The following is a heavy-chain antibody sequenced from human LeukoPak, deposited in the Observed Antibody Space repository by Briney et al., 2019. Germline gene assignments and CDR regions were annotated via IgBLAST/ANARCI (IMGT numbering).Heavy chain of an antibody. CDR3: AREDYDRCGYRNHRSLDY. V-gene: IGHV4-34*01. CDR2: INHSGST. CDR1: GGSFSGYY. J-gene: IGHJ4*02. Sequence: PSETLSLTCAVYGGSFSGYYWSWIRQPPGKGLEWIGEINHSGSTNYNPSLKSRVTITVDTSTNQFSLKLSSVTAADTAVYNCAREDYDRCGYRNHRSLDYWGQGTLVTVSS. D-gene: IGHD3-22*01.